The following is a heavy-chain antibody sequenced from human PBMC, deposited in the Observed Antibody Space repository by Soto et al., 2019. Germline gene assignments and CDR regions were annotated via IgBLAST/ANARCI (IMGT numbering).Heavy chain of an antibody. V-gene: IGHV3-21*01. CDR3: ARDLNTVTTAYFQH. J-gene: IGHJ1*01. D-gene: IGHD4-17*01. CDR2: ISSSSSYI. CDR1: GFTFNTYS. Sequence: ESGGGLVKPGGSLRLSCAASGFTFNTYSMNWVRQAPGKGLEWVSSISSSSSYIYYADSVKGRFTISRDNAKNSLYLQMNSLRAEDTAVYYCARDLNTVTTAYFQHWGQGTLVTVSS.